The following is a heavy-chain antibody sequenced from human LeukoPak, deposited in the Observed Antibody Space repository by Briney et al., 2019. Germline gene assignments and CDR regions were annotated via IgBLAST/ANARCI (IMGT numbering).Heavy chain of an antibody. CDR2: ISAYNGNT. CDR1: GYTFTSYG. J-gene: IGHJ4*02. CDR3: ARGSGTYLAEYYFDY. Sequence: GASVKVSCKASGYTFTSYGISWVRQAPGQGLEWMGWISAYNGNTNYAQKLQGRVTMTTDTSTSTAYMELRSLRSDDTAVYYCARGSGTYLAEYYFDYWGQGTLVTVSS. V-gene: IGHV1-18*01. D-gene: IGHD1-26*01.